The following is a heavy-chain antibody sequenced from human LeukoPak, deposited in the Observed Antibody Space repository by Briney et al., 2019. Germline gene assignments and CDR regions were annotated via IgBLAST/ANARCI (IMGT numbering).Heavy chain of an antibody. CDR3: ARDGHSSGWPFDY. J-gene: IGHJ4*02. V-gene: IGHV3-21*01. CDR1: GFTFTTYS. D-gene: IGHD6-19*01. CDR2: ISSGSGNI. Sequence: GGSLRLSCAASGFTFTTYSMNWVRQAPGKGLEWVSSISSGSGNIYYADSVKGRFTISRDNAKNSLYLQMNSLRAEDTAVYYCARDGHSSGWPFDYWGQGTLLTVSS.